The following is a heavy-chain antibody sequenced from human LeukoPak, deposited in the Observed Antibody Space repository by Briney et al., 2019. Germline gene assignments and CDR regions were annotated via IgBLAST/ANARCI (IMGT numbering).Heavy chain of an antibody. CDR1: GFTFSNYA. J-gene: IGHJ4*02. Sequence: LRLSCAASGFTFSNYAMTWIRQPSGKGLEWIGYIYHSGSTYYNPSLKSRVTISVDRSKNQFSLKLSSVTAADTAVYYCARGTYDFWSGYPAPPFDYWGQGTLVTVSS. D-gene: IGHD3-3*01. V-gene: IGHV4-30-2*01. CDR3: ARGTYDFWSGYPAPPFDY. CDR2: IYHSGST.